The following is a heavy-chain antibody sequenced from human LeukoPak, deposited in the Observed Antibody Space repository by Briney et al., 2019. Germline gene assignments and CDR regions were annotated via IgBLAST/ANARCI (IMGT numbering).Heavy chain of an antibody. J-gene: IGHJ5*02. CDR1: GFTFSSYS. CDR3: ARVRNWNYVREGDWFDP. V-gene: IGHV3-21*01. CDR2: ISSNSSYI. Sequence: GGSLRLSCAASGFTFSSYSMNWVRQAPGKGLEWVSSISSNSSYIYYADSVKGRFTISRDNAKNSLYLQMNSLRAEDTAVYYCARVRNWNYVREGDWFDPWGQGTLVTVSS. D-gene: IGHD1-7*01.